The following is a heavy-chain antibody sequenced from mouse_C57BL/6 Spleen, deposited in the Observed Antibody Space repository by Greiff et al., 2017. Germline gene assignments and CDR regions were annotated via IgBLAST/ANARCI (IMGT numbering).Heavy chain of an antibody. CDR3: TRADDGRGYFDG. V-gene: IGHV1-15*01. D-gene: IGHD2-3*01. J-gene: IGHJ1*03. CDR1: GYTFTDYE. Sequence: QVQLKQSGAELVRPGASVTLSCKASGYTFTDYEMHWVQQTPVHGLEWIGAIDPETGGTAYNQKFKGKAILTADKSSSTAYMERRSLTSEDSAVYYCTRADDGRGYFDGWGTGTTVTVAS. CDR2: IDPETGGT.